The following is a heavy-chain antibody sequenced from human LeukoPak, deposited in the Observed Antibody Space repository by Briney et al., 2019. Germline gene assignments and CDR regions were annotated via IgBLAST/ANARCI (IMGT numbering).Heavy chain of an antibody. CDR3: AKSGGYGLIDY. D-gene: IGHD6-25*01. Sequence: PSETLSLTCTVSGGSISSSSYYWGWIRQPPGKGLEWIGSIYSSGSTYYNSSLKSRVTISIDTSKNQVSLKMSSVTAADTAVYYCAKSGGYGLIDYWGQGTLVTVSS. J-gene: IGHJ4*01. CDR1: GGSISSSSYY. V-gene: IGHV4-39*01. CDR2: IYSSGST.